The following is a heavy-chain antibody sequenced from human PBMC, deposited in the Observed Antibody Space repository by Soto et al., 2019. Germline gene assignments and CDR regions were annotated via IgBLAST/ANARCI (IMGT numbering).Heavy chain of an antibody. CDR1: GGSVNGYY. V-gene: IGHV4-34*01. Sequence: SETLSLTCAVYGGSVNGYYWNWIRQPPGKGLEWIREINHTGGTHYNPSLKSRVTMSVDTSKNQFSLRLSSVTAADTAIYYCATRITVFGLLIPPFDPWGQGTQVTVSS. CDR2: INHTGGT. D-gene: IGHD3-3*01. CDR3: ATRITVFGLLIPPFDP. J-gene: IGHJ5*02.